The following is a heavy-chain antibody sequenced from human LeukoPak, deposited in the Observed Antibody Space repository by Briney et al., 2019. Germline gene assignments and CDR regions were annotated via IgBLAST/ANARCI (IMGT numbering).Heavy chain of an antibody. CDR1: GFSVSSNY. V-gene: IGHV3-66*01. CDR2: IYTGGNT. CDR3: ASISDLLYYFDS. J-gene: IGHJ4*02. Sequence: GGSLRLSCAASGFSVSSNYMSWVRQAPGKGLEWVSLIYTGGNTYYADSVKGRFTLSRDNSKNTVYLQMNSLRVEDTAMYYCASISDLLYYFDSWGQGTLVTVSS.